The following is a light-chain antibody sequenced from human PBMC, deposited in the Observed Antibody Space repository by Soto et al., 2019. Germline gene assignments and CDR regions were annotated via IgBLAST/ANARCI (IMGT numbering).Light chain of an antibody. J-gene: IGLJ3*02. CDR1: SSNIGAGYD. V-gene: IGLV1-40*01. CDR2: GNS. CDR3: QSYDSSLSGSWV. Sequence: QSVLTQPPSVSGALGQRVTISCTGSSSNIGAGYDVHWYQQLPGTAPKLLIYGNSNRPSGVPDRFSGSKSGTSASLAITGLQAEDEADYYCQSYDSSLSGSWVFGGGTQLTVL.